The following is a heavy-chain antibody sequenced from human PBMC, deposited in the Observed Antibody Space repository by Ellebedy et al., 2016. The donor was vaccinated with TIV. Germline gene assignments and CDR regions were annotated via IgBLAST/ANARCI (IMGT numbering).Heavy chain of an antibody. D-gene: IGHD2-21*02. V-gene: IGHV3-74*01. CDR1: SPTFSRSW. CDR2: MNPDGSVI. CDR3: TSYCGGDCYWGCY. Sequence: GESLKISCVDSSPTFSRSWMHWVRQAPGEGLVWVAGMNPDGSVISHADSVKGRFTISRDNAKHTLYLQMNSLRAEDTAVYYCTSYCGGDCYWGCYWGQGTLLTVSS. J-gene: IGHJ4*02.